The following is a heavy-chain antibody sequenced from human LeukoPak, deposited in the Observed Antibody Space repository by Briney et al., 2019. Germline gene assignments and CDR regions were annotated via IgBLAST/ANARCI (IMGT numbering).Heavy chain of an antibody. CDR3: ARGSVTQGY. Sequence: PGGSLRLSCAASGFTFSSYSMNWVRQAPGKGLEWVSYISSSSSTIYYADSVKGRFTISRDNAKKSLYLQMNSLRAEDTAVYYCARGSVTQGYWGQGTLVTVSS. J-gene: IGHJ4*02. V-gene: IGHV3-48*01. CDR1: GFTFSSYS. CDR2: ISSSSSTI. D-gene: IGHD1-14*01.